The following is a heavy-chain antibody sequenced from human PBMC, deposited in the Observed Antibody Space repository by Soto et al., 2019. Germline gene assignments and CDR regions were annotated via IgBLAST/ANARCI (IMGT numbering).Heavy chain of an antibody. J-gene: IGHJ4*02. CDR1: GYTFTSYA. CDR3: ARSVAPYYFDY. V-gene: IGHV1-3*01. Sequence: QVQLVQSGAEVKKPGASVKVSCKASGYTFTSYAMHWVRQAPGQRLEWMGWINAGNGNTKYSQKFQGRVTITRDTSASTAYMELTSLRSEDTAVYYCARSVAPYYFDYWGQVTLVTVSS. D-gene: IGHD2-15*01. CDR2: INAGNGNT.